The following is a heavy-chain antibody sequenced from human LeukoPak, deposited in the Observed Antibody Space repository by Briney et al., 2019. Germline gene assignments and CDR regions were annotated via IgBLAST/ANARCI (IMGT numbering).Heavy chain of an antibody. CDR3: ATVAMLSTAFYFDH. CDR2: VDPEDGRT. J-gene: IGHJ4*02. D-gene: IGHD3-16*02. Sequence: GASVKISCKASGYTFIHYHIHWVRQAPGKPLECMGRVDPEDGRTIYAATFRDRVTITADRSTDTVYLEVTRLNSDDTAVYFCATVAMLSTAFYFDHWGQGTLVTVSS. V-gene: IGHV1-69-2*01. CDR1: GYTFIHYH.